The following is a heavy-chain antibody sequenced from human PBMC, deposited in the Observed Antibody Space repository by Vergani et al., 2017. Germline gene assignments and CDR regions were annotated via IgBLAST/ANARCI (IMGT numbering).Heavy chain of an antibody. CDR3: AKNSGYGDYAFLGY. Sequence: EVQLLESGGGLVQPGGSLRLSCTASGFTFGDDAISWFRQAPGKGLEWVAFIGSSGPYINYADSVKGRFIISRDNTNNSLFLQLRSLRAEDAAVYYCAKNSGYGDYAFLGYWGQGTLVTVSS. CDR2: IGSSGPYI. CDR1: GFTFGDDA. D-gene: IGHD4-17*01. V-gene: IGHV3-21*06. J-gene: IGHJ4*02.